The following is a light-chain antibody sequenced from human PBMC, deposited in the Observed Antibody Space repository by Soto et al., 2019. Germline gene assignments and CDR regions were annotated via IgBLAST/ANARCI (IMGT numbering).Light chain of an antibody. Sequence: DIQMTQSPSSLSASVGDRVTITCQASQDISNYLNWYQQKPGKAPKLLIYDASNLETGVPSRFSGSGAWTDFTVTISSLQPDDIAPYDFQQYDNLPSTFGGGTKVEIK. CDR1: QDISNY. CDR2: DAS. J-gene: IGKJ4*01. V-gene: IGKV1-33*01. CDR3: QQYDNLPST.